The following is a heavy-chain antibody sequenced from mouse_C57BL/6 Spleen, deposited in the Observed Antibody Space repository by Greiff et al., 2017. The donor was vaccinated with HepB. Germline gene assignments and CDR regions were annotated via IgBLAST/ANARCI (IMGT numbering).Heavy chain of an antibody. D-gene: IGHD1-1*01. CDR3: ARRGLYYGPLYAMDD. J-gene: IGHJ4*01. CDR1: GFHIKNTY. CDR2: IDPANGNT. V-gene: IGHV14-3*01. Sequence: VQLQQSVAELVRPGASVKLSCTASGFHIKNTYLPWVKQRPEQGLEWLGRIDPANGNTKYAPKVQGKATITADTSSNTSYMQLSSLTSEDTAIYYCARRGLYYGPLYAMDDWGQGTSGTVSS.